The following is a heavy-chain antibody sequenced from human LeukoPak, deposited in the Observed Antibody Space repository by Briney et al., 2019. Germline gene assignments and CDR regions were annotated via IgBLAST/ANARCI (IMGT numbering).Heavy chain of an antibody. J-gene: IGHJ2*01. CDR2: LNPSGVDT. V-gene: IGHV3-23*01. CDR3: AKKRITVSGSLYFDL. D-gene: IGHD1-26*01. CDR1: GFTSSSYS. Sequence: GGSLRLSCAASGFTSSSYSMTWVRRAPGKGLEWVSILNPSGVDTFYADSVKGRFTISRDNSKNTLYLQMNSLRVEDTAVYFCAKKRITVSGSLYFDLWGRGTLVTVSS.